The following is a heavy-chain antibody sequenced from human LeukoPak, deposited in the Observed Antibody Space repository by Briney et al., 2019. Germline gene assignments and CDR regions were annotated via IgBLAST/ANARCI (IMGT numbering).Heavy chain of an antibody. CDR1: GFTFSSYW. CDR3: ARPSRKSISQLAAYYYYMDV. CDR2: INSDGSST. V-gene: IGHV3-74*01. J-gene: IGHJ6*03. Sequence: GGSLRLSCAASGFTFSSYWMHRVRQAPGKGLVWVSRINSDGSSTSYADSVKGRFTISRDNSKNTLYLQMNSLRAEDTAVYYCARPSRKSISQLAAYYYYMDVWGKGTTVTVSS. D-gene: IGHD6-6*01.